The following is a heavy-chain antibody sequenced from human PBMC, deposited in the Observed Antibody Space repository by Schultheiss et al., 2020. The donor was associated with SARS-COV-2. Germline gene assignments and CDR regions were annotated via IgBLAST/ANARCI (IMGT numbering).Heavy chain of an antibody. D-gene: IGHD3-9*01. CDR2: IIPIFGTA. V-gene: IGHV1-69*13. Sequence: SVKVSCKASGYTFTGYYMHWVRQAPGQGLEWMGGIIPIFGTANYAQKFQGRVTITADESTSTAYMELSSLRSEDTAVYYCASQRGDILTGYSYWYFDLWGRGTLVTVSS. J-gene: IGHJ2*01. CDR1: GYTFTGYY. CDR3: ASQRGDILTGYSYWYFDL.